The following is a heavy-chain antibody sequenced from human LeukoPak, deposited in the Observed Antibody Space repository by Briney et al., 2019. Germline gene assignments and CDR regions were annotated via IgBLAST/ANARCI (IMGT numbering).Heavy chain of an antibody. CDR1: GGSISYYY. CDR2: IYITGST. D-gene: IGHD1-26*01. V-gene: IGHV4-59*13. J-gene: IGHJ3*01. Sequence: SETLSLTFPVSGGSISYYYWTWIRQPPGKGLEWMGDIYITGSTNYNPYLKRRVTISVDTSKNQFSLRLSCVTAADRAVYYCARLRIGETSYDASDVWGLGTMVTVSS. CDR3: ARLRIGETSYDASDV.